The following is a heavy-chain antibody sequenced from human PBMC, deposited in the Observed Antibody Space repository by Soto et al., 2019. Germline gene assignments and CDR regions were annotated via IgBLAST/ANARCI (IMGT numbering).Heavy chain of an antibody. J-gene: IGHJ4*01. CDR3: ARDLTGGPTYYDFWSGYSPVDY. V-gene: IGHV1-46*01. D-gene: IGHD3-3*01. CDR2: IDPSGGST. CDR1: GYNFTSYF. Sequence: ASVKVSCKASGYNFTSYFMHWVRQSPGQGLEWMGIIDPSGGSTSYAQKFQGRVSMTRDTSTSTVYMDLSSLRSEDTAVYYCARDLTGGPTYYDFWSGYSPVDYWG.